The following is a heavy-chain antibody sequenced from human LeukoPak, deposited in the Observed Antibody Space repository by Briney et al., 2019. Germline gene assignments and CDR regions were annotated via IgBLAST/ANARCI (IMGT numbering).Heavy chain of an antibody. D-gene: IGHD4-17*01. Sequence: SETLSLTCTVSGGSISSYYWSWIRQPPGKGLEWIGYIYYSGSTNYNPSLKSRVTISVDTSKNQFSLKLSSVTAADTAVYYCARLVSTTAYYFDGWGQGTLVTV. CDR1: GGSISSYY. J-gene: IGHJ4*02. CDR3: ARLVSTTAYYFDG. CDR2: IYYSGST. V-gene: IGHV4-59*01.